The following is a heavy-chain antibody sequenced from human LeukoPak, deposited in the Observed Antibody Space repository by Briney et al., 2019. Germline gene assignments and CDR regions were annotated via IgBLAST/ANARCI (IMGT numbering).Heavy chain of an antibody. Sequence: GGSLRLSCAASGFTFSSYSMNWVRQAPGKGLEWVSSISSSSSYIYYADSVKGRFTISRDNAKNSLYLQMNSLRAEDTAVYYCARVTDYYDSSGYWGPPVDTDYYMDVWGKGTTVTVSS. J-gene: IGHJ6*03. CDR1: GFTFSSYS. CDR2: ISSSSSYI. V-gene: IGHV3-21*01. D-gene: IGHD3-22*01. CDR3: ARVTDYYDSSGYWGPPVDTDYYMDV.